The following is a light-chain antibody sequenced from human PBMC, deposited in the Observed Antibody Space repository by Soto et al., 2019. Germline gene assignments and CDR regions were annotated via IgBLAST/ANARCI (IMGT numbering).Light chain of an antibody. Sequence: EMVLTQAPGTLSLYPGERATLSCRASQSVSSSYLAWYQQKPGQAPMLLIYGASRRATGSPERFSGSGSGTDFTLTISRMEPEDFAVYYCQQCGSSPITFGQGTKLEIK. CDR3: QQCGSSPIT. V-gene: IGKV3-20*01. J-gene: IGKJ2*01. CDR2: GAS. CDR1: QSVSSSY.